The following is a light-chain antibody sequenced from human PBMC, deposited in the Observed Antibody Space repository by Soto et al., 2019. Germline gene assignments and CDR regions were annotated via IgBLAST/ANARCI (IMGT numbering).Light chain of an antibody. CDR3: LQVYSFPRT. CDR2: AAS. CDR1: QGIGND. Sequence: AIQMTQSPSSLSASVVDRVTITCRASQGIGNDLGWYQQKPGKAPKLLIYAASNLQSGVPSRFSGSGSGTDFTLTINNLQPEDFASYFCLQVYSFPRTFGLGTKVDIK. J-gene: IGKJ1*01. V-gene: IGKV1-6*01.